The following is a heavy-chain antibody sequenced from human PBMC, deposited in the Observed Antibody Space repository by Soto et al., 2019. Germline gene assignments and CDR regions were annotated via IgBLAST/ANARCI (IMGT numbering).Heavy chain of an antibody. J-gene: IGHJ6*03. CDR2: IYYSGST. Sequence: WIGSIYYSGSTYYHPSLKSRVTISVDTSKNQFSLKLSSVTAADTAVYYCARRVVVVAATRGTYYYYMDVWGKGTTVTVSS. V-gene: IGHV4-39*01. D-gene: IGHD2-15*01. CDR3: ARRVVVVAATRGTYYYYMDV.